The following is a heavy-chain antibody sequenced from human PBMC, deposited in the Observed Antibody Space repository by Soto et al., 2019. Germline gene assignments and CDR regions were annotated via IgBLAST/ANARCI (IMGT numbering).Heavy chain of an antibody. D-gene: IGHD6-25*01. Sequence: QVQLVESGGGVVQPGRSLRLSCAASGFTFSSYGMHWVRQAPGKGLEWVAGISYDGSNKYYADSVKGRFTISRNNSKNTLYLQMNSLRAEDTALYYCAKDQVRDSSGWDYYYYGMDGWGQGTTVTVSS. CDR3: AKDQVRDSSGWDYYYYGMDG. CDR2: ISYDGSNK. V-gene: IGHV3-30*18. CDR1: GFTFSSYG. J-gene: IGHJ6*02.